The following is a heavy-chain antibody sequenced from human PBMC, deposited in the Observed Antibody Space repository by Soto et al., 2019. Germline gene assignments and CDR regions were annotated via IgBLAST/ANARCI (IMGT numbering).Heavy chain of an antibody. CDR3: ARWGTTAGFDL. CDR2: TSYDGNNK. J-gene: IGHJ4*02. V-gene: IGHV3-30*19. D-gene: IGHD3-16*01. Sequence: QVQLVESGGGVVQPGTSLRLSCAASGFRFKSFVMHWVRQAPGKGLEWVAFTSYDGNNKDYGDPVKGRFTVSRDNSQTTLHLRRHFLRPADTSFYDCARWGTTAGFDLWGQGTLVSVSS. CDR1: GFRFKSFV.